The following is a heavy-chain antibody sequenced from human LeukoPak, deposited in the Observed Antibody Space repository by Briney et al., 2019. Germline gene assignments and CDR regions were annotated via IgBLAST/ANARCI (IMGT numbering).Heavy chain of an antibody. V-gene: IGHV3-74*01. D-gene: IGHD2-21*02. CDR3: ARDRRIGDSAIQGYFDY. J-gene: IGHJ4*02. Sequence: PGGSLRLSCAASGFTFSSYWMHWVRRAPGKGLVWVSRIDTDGSSTIYADSVKGRFTISRDNSKNTLYLQMNSLRAEDTAVYYCARDRRIGDSAIQGYFDYWGQGTLVTASS. CDR1: GFTFSSYW. CDR2: IDTDGSST.